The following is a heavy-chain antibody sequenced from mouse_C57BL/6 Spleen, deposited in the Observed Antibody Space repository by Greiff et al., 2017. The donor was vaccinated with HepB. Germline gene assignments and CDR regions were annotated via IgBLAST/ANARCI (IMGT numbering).Heavy chain of an antibody. Sequence: VQLQQSGAELVRPGASVTLSCKASGYTFTDYEMHWVKQTPVHGLEWIGAIDPETGGTAYNQKFKGKAILTADKSSSTAYMELRSLTSEDSAVYYCTRDDGYYVVAYWGQGTLVTGSA. J-gene: IGHJ3*01. V-gene: IGHV1-15*01. CDR2: IDPETGGT. CDR1: GYTFTDYE. D-gene: IGHD2-3*01. CDR3: TRDDGYYVVAY.